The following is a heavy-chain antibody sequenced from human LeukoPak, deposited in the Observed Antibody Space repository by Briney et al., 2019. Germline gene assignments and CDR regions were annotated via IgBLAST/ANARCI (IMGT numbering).Heavy chain of an antibody. Sequence: SVKVSCKASGCTFSSYAMSWVRQAPGQGLEWMGRIIPILGIANYAQTFQGRVTITADKSKSTAYMELSSLRSEDTAVYYCARETVEYSGYETWGQGTLVTVSS. CDR2: IIPILGIA. V-gene: IGHV1-69*04. CDR1: GCTFSSYA. D-gene: IGHD5-12*01. CDR3: ARETVEYSGYET. J-gene: IGHJ5*02.